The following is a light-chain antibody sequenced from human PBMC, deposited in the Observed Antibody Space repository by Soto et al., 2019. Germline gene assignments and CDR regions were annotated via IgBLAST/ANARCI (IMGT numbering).Light chain of an antibody. CDR2: AAS. J-gene: IGKJ4*01. V-gene: IGKV1-39*01. Sequence: IQLTQSPSSLSASVGDRVTITSRASQGISSYLAWYQQKKGKAPKLLIYAASTLQSGVPSRFSGSGSGTDFTLTISSLQPEDFETYYCQQSYSTPLTFGGGTKVDIK. CDR3: QQSYSTPLT. CDR1: QGISSY.